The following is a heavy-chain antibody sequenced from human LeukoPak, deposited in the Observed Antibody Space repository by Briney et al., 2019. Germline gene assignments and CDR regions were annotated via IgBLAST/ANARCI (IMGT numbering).Heavy chain of an antibody. CDR1: GFSFDDNA. CDR3: AKDNQRGGFQH. V-gene: IGHV3-43*02. D-gene: IGHD3-16*01. Sequence: GGSLRLSCAASGFSFDDNAMYWVRQAPGKGLEWVSLISGDDATTYYADSVKGRFNISRDNSKSSLYLQMNSLRREDSALYYGAKDNQRGGFQHWGQGTLVTVSS. CDR2: ISGDDATT. J-gene: IGHJ1*01.